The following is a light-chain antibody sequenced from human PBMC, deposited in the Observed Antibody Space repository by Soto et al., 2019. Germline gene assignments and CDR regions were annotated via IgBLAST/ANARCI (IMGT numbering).Light chain of an antibody. CDR3: QQYYSTPLT. Sequence: DNVMTQSSDSLALSLGERATINCKSSQTVLYSSNNKNYLAWYQQKPGQPPKLLIYWASTRQSGVPDRFSGSGSGTDFTLTISSLQAEDVAVYYCQQYYSTPLTFGGGTKVELK. V-gene: IGKV4-1*01. CDR2: WAS. J-gene: IGKJ4*01. CDR1: QTVLYSSNNKNY.